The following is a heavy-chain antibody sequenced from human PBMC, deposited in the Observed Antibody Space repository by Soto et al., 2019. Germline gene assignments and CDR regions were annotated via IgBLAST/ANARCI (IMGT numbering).Heavy chain of an antibody. V-gene: IGHV3-30-3*01. J-gene: IGHJ6*02. CDR1: GFTFSSYA. CDR2: ISYDGSNK. D-gene: IGHD3-10*01. CDR3: AIVQERTYYYGEGSHYGMDV. Sequence: QVQLVESGGGVVQPGRSLRLSCAASGFTFSSYAMHWVRQAPGKGLEWVAVISYDGSNKYYADSVQGRFTISRDNSKNTRYLQMNSLVAEYTSVYYCAIVQERTYYYGEGSHYGMDVGGQGTTVTVSS.